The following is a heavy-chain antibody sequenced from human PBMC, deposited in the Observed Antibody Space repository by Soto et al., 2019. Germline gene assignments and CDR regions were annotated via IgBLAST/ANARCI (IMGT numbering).Heavy chain of an antibody. V-gene: IGHV3-23*01. CDR3: AKAMYSSGWYYFDY. Sequence: GSLRLPWAAAGFTFSSYGMAWVRQAPGKGLEWVSAISGSGGSTYYADSVKGRFTISRDNSKNTLYLQMNSLRAEDTAVYYCAKAMYSSGWYYFDYWGQGTLVTVSS. CDR1: GFTFSSYG. J-gene: IGHJ4*02. CDR2: ISGSGGST. D-gene: IGHD6-19*01.